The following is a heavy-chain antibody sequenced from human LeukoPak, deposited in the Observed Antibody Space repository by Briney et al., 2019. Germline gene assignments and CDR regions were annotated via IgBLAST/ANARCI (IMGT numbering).Heavy chain of an antibody. CDR3: AGASYYYDSSGYSFDY. CDR2: MNPNSGNT. J-gene: IGHJ4*02. Sequence: ASVKVSCKASGYTFTSYDINWVRQATGQGLEWMGWMNPNSGNTGYAQKFQGRVTMTRNTSISTAYMELSSLRSEDTAVYYCAGASYYYDSSGYSFDYWGQGTLVTVSS. CDR1: GYTFTSYD. D-gene: IGHD3-22*01. V-gene: IGHV1-8*01.